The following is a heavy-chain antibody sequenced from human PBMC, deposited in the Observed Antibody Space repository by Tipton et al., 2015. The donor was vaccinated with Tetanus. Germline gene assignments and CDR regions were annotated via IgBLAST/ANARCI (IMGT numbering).Heavy chain of an antibody. J-gene: IGHJ4*02. D-gene: IGHD3-22*01. CDR2: IYYSGST. CDR3: AREGDSSGTFDY. V-gene: IGHV4-31*03. Sequence: LRLSCTVSGGSISSGGYYWSWIRQHPGKGLEWIGYIYYSGSTYYNPSLKSRVTISVDTSKNQFSLKLSSVTAADTAVYYCAREGDSSGTFDYWGQGTLVTVPS. CDR1: GGSISSGGYY.